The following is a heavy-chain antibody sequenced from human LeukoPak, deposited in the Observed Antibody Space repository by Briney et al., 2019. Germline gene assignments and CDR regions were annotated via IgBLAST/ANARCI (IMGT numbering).Heavy chain of an antibody. D-gene: IGHD1-1*01. CDR3: ATVRGNYDAFDI. CDR2: FDPEDGET. Sequence: ASVKVSCKVSGYTLTELSMHWVRQAPGKGLEWMGGFDPEDGETMYAQRFQGRVTMTEDTSTDTAYMELSSLRSEDTSVYYCATVRGNYDAFDIWSQGTMVTVSS. J-gene: IGHJ3*02. V-gene: IGHV1-24*01. CDR1: GYTLTELS.